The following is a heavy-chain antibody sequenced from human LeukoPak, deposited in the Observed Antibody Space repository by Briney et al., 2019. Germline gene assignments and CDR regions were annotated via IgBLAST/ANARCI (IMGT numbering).Heavy chain of an antibody. CDR3: AKGERGSWYYDSSGFFDY. J-gene: IGHJ4*02. D-gene: IGHD3-22*01. CDR1: GFTFSSYG. CDR2: ISYDGSNK. V-gene: IGHV3-30*18. Sequence: GRSLRLSCAASGFTFSSYGMHWVRQAPGKGLEWVAVISYDGSNKYYADSVKGRFTISRDNSKNTLYLQMNSLRAEDTAVYYCAKGERGSWYYDSSGFFDYWGQGTLVTVSS.